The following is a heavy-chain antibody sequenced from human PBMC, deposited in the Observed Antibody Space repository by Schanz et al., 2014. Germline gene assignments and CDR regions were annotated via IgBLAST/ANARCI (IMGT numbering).Heavy chain of an antibody. J-gene: IGHJ4*02. CDR1: GYSFTEYF. D-gene: IGHD5-12*01. CDR2: INPNSGET. V-gene: IGHV1-2*02. CDR3: ARARYTGYDCSGY. Sequence: QVQLVQSGPAVKKPGASMKVSCLASGYSFTEYFLHWVRQAPGQGLEWMGWINPNSGETNYEQKFKGRVTLTSDTSISPAFMERSGLTSDDTATYFCARARYTGYDCSGYWGQGTLLIVSS.